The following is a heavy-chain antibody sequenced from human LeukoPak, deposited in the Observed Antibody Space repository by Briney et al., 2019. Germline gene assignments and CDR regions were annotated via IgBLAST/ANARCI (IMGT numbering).Heavy chain of an antibody. D-gene: IGHD3-10*02. J-gene: IGHJ4*02. Sequence: GESLKISCAASGFTFSSYEMNWVRQAPGKGLEWVSYISSSGSTIYYADSVKGRFTISRDNAKNSLYLQMNSLRAEDTAVYYCARKSFLFESQYFDYWGQGTLVTVSS. CDR1: GFTFSSYE. CDR3: ARKSFLFESQYFDY. V-gene: IGHV3-48*03. CDR2: ISSSGSTI.